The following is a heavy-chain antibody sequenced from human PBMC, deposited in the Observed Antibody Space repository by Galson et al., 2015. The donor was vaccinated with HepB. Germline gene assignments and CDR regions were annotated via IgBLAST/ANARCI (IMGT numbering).Heavy chain of an antibody. CDR1: GFTFSDYY. D-gene: IGHD4-11*01. Sequence: SLRLSCAASGFTFSDYYMSWIRQAPGKGLEWVSYMSSSSSYTNYADSVKGRFTISRDNAKNSLYLQMNSLRAEDTAVYYCARILTVTSFNWFDPCGQGTLVTASS. J-gene: IGHJ5*02. V-gene: IGHV3-11*06. CDR3: ARILTVTSFNWFDP. CDR2: MSSSSSYT.